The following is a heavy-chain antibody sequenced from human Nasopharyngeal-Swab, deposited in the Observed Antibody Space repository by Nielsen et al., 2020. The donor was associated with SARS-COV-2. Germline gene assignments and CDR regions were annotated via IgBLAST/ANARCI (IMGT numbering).Heavy chain of an antibody. CDR1: GRSLCGWC. CDR3: ARHANYDYVWGSYRPHDAFDI. Sequence: ESVSRIGSGVGRSLCGWCWSRIRQPPGEGLEWIGYIYYSGSTNYNPALKSRVTISVDTSKNKFSLKLSSVTAADTAVYYCARHANYDYVWGSYRPHDAFDIWGQGTMVTVSS. J-gene: IGHJ3*02. CDR2: IYYSGST. D-gene: IGHD3-16*02. V-gene: IGHV4-59*08.